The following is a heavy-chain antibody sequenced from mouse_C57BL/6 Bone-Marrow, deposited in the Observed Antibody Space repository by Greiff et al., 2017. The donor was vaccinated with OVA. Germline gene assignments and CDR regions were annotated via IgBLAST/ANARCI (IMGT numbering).Heavy chain of an antibody. J-gene: IGHJ2*01. D-gene: IGHD1-1*01. CDR2: IDPETGGT. Sequence: VQLQQSGAELVRPGASVTLSCKASGYTFTDYEMHWVKQTPVHGLEWIGAIDPETGGTAYNQKFKGKAILTADKSSSTAYMELRSLTSEDSAVYYCTNYYGSSCDYWGQGTTLTVSS. CDR3: TNYYGSSCDY. CDR1: GYTFTDYE. V-gene: IGHV1-15*01.